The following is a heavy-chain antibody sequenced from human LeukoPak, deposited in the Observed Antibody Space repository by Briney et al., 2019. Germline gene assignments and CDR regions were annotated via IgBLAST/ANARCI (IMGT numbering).Heavy chain of an antibody. Sequence: SETLSLTCTVSGGSISSYYWSWIRQPPGKGLEWIGYIYYSGSTNYNPSLKSRVTISVDTSKNQFSLKLSSVTAADTAVYYCAREGYGDCWGFDYWGQGTLVTVSS. J-gene: IGHJ4*02. CDR2: IYYSGST. CDR1: GGSISSYY. D-gene: IGHD4-17*01. CDR3: AREGYGDCWGFDY. V-gene: IGHV4-59*01.